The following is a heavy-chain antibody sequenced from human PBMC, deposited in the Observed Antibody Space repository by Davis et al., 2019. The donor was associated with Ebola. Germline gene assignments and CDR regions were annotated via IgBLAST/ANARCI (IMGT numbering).Heavy chain of an antibody. CDR3: TGTAGQFDY. Sequence: GGSLRLSCTASGFTFGDYAMSWVRQAPGKGLEWVGFIRSKAYGGTTEYAASVKGRFTISRDDSKNTAYLQMNSLKTEDTAVYYCTGTAGQFDYWGQGTLVTVSS. J-gene: IGHJ4*02. CDR1: GFTFGDYA. V-gene: IGHV3-49*04. CDR2: IRSKAYGGTT.